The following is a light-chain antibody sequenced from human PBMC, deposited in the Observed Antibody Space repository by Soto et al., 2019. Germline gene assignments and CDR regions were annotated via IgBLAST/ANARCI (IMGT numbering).Light chain of an antibody. CDR2: KAS. Sequence: DIEITQSPSTLSASIGDRVTITCRASQTISDWLAWHQQKPGKAPKLLIYKASSLESGVPSRFSGSGSGTEFTLTVSILQHDDFAYYYCQQYSTYCTFGQGTKVDIK. CDR3: QQYSTYCT. CDR1: QTISDW. V-gene: IGKV1-5*03. J-gene: IGKJ1*01.